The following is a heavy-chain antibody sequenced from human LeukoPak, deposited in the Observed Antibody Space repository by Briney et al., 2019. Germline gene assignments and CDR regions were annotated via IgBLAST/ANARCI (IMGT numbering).Heavy chain of an antibody. CDR3: ARKVRGVIRTSYFDY. CDR2: INPSGGST. D-gene: IGHD3-10*01. J-gene: IGHJ4*02. Sequence: ASVKVSCKASGYTFTSYYMHWVRQAPGQGLEWMGIINPSGGSTSYAQKFQGRVTMTRNTSISTAYMELSSLRSEDTAVYYCARKVRGVIRTSYFDYRGQGTLVTVSS. CDR1: GYTFTSYY. V-gene: IGHV1-46*01.